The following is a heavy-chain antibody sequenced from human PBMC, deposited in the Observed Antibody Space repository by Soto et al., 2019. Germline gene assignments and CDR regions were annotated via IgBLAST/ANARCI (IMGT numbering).Heavy chain of an antibody. V-gene: IGHV3-9*02. CDR3: VRSGDYRSGSYWYFFDY. CDR1: GFTADDYA. J-gene: IGHJ4*02. D-gene: IGHD3-10*01. Sequence: GGSLRLSCVASGFTADDYAMHWVRQAPGKGLEWVSGISSNSDTIDYADSVKGRFTISRDNAKNSLFLQMNSLRPEDTALYYCVRSGDYRSGSYWYFFDYWGQGTQVTVSS. CDR2: ISSNSDTI.